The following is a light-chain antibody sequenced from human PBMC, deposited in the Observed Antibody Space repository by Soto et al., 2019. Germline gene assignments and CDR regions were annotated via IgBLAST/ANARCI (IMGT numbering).Light chain of an antibody. CDR1: QSISSY. J-gene: IGKJ3*01. V-gene: IGKV1-39*01. CDR2: AAS. CDR3: QQSYSTLFT. Sequence: DIQMTQSPSSLSASVRDRVTITCRASQSISSYLNWYQQKPGKAPKLLIFAASSLQRGVPSRFSGSGSGTDFTLTISSLQPEDFATYYCQQSYSTLFTFGPGTKVDIK.